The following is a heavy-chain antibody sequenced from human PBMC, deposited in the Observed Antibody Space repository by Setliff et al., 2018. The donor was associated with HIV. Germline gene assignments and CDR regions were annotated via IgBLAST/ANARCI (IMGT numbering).Heavy chain of an antibody. CDR3: ASRVYYYDDSATLREEGFVP. CDR1: GVSINNSNW. CDR2: IYHSGKT. D-gene: IGHD3-22*01. J-gene: IGHJ5*02. V-gene: IGHV4-4*02. Sequence: SETLSLTCTLSGVSINNSNWWSWVRQSPGKGLEWIGEIYHSGKTYYNPSLSSRLTISVDTSKNQFSLKLSSVTAADTAVYYCASRVYYYDDSATLREEGFVPWGQGTLVTVSS.